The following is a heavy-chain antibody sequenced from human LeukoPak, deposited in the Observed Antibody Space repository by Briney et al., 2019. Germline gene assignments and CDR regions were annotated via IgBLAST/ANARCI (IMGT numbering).Heavy chain of an antibody. CDR2: ISSSGNTI. CDR1: GFTFSSYE. V-gene: IGHV3-48*03. CDR3: ARDNRLYSYGAVDY. Sequence: GGSLRLSCAASGFTFSSYEMNWVRQAPGKGLEWVSYISSSGNTIYYADSVKGRFTISRDNAQNSLCLQMNSLRAEDTAVYYCARDNRLYSYGAVDYWGQGTLVTVSS. J-gene: IGHJ4*02. D-gene: IGHD5-18*01.